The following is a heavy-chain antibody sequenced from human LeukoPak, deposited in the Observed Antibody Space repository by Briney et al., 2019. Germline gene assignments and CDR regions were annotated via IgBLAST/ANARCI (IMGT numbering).Heavy chain of an antibody. CDR3: ARDRYNWNYYWFDP. CDR1: GFTISDYY. CDR2: ISSSGSTI. J-gene: IGHJ5*02. D-gene: IGHD1-7*01. V-gene: IGHV3-11*04. Sequence: AGSLRLSCAASGFTISDYYKSWIRKGPGKGLEWVSYISSSGSTIYYADSVKGRFTISRDNAKNSLYLQMNSLIAEDTAVYYCARDRYNWNYYWFDPWGQGTLVTVSS.